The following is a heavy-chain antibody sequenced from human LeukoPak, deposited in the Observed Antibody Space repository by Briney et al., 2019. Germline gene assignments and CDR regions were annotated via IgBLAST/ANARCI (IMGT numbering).Heavy chain of an antibody. CDR2: ISPSGGST. V-gene: IGHV1-46*01. CDR3: ARGDFGVVSYGMDV. D-gene: IGHD3-3*01. J-gene: IGHJ6*02. CDR1: GYTFSSYY. Sequence: SVKVSCKSSGYTFSSYYVHWVRQPRAQGLECMGIISPSGGSTRYAQKCQGRVTMTRDTTTSTVYMGLSSLRSEAAAVYYCARGDFGVVSYGMDVWGQVITVTVTS.